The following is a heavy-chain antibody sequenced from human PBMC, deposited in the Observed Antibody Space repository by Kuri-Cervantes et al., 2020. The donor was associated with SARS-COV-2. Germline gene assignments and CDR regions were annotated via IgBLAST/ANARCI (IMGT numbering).Heavy chain of an antibody. CDR2: ISGSGGST. D-gene: IGHD3-3*01. V-gene: IGHV3-23*01. J-gene: IGHJ4*02. CDR3: AKGIRRFLESLDY. Sequence: GESLKISCAASGFTFSSYAMSWVRQAPGKGLEWVSAISGSGGSTYYADSVKGRFTISRDNSKNTLYLQMNSLRAEDKAVYYCAKGIRRFLESLDYWGQGTLVTVSS. CDR1: GFTFSSYA.